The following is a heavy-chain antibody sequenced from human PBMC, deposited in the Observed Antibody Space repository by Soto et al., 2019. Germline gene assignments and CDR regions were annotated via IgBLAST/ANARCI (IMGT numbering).Heavy chain of an antibody. CDR2: IIPIFGTA. D-gene: IGHD2-2*01. V-gene: IGHV1-69*13. CDR1: GGTFSSYA. J-gene: IGHJ6*02. CDR3: ARGTVPRRDYYYYYGMDV. Sequence: SVKVSCKASGGTFSSYAISWVRQAPGQGLEWMGGIIPIFGTANYAQKFQGRVAITADESTSTAYMELSSLRSEDTAVYYCARGTVPRRDYYYYYGMDVWGQGTTVTVSS.